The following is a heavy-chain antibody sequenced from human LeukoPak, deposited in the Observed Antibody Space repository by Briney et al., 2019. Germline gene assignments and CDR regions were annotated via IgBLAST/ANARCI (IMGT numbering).Heavy chain of an antibody. Sequence: SETLSLTCTVSGGSISSYYWSWIRQPPGKGLEWIGYIYYSGSTNYNPSLKNRVTISVDTSKNQFSLKLSSVTAADTAVYYCARGSGGDDSPFDYWGQGTLVTVSS. D-gene: IGHD1-1*01. CDR1: GGSISSYY. J-gene: IGHJ4*02. CDR3: ARGSGGDDSPFDY. CDR2: IYYSGST. V-gene: IGHV4-59*01.